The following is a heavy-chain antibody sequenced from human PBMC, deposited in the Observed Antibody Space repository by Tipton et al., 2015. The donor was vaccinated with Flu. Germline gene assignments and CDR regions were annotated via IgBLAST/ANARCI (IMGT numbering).Heavy chain of an antibody. D-gene: IGHD5-12*01. Sequence: QLVQSGGVVVQPGGSLRLSCAASGFTFDDYAMHWVRQAPGKGLEWVSLISWDGGSTYYADSVKGRFTISRDNSKNSLYLQMNSLSAEDTALYYCAKDIQRVATVWWPRYYYYGMDVWGQGTTVTVSS. J-gene: IGHJ6*02. CDR3: AKDIQRVATVWWPRYYYYGMDV. V-gene: IGHV3-43D*03. CDR2: ISWDGGST. CDR1: GFTFDDYA.